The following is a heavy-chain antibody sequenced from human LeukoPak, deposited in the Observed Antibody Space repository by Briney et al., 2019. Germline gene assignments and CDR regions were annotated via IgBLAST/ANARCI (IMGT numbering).Heavy chain of an antibody. CDR2: IKSKTDGGTT. Sequence: GGSLRLSCAASGFTFSNAWMSWVRQAPGKGLEWVGRIKSKTDGGTTDYAAPVKGRFTISRDDSKNTLYLQMNSLKTEDTAVYYCSRLGIDGSWSERDYWGQGTLVTVSS. CDR3: SRLGIDGSWSERDY. V-gene: IGHV3-15*01. D-gene: IGHD1-26*01. J-gene: IGHJ4*02. CDR1: GFTFSNAW.